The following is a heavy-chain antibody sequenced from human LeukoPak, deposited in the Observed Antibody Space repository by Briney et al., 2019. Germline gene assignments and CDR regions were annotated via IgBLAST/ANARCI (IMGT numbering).Heavy chain of an antibody. J-gene: IGHJ6*03. CDR1: GGSISSSSYY. Sequence: PSETLSLTCTVSGGSISSSSYYWGWIRQPPGKGLEWIGYIYYSGSTNYNPSLKSRVTISVDTSKNQFSLKLSSVTAADTAVYYCARAIGGAPYYYYYYMDVWGKGTTVTVSS. V-gene: IGHV4-61*05. CDR3: ARAIGGAPYYYYYYMDV. CDR2: IYYSGST. D-gene: IGHD2-21*01.